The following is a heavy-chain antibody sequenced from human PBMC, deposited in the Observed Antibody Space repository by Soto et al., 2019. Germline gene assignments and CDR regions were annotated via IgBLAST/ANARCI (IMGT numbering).Heavy chain of an antibody. J-gene: IGHJ5*02. V-gene: IGHV3-23*01. Sequence: GGSLRLSCEASGFTFSSYAMNWVRQAPGTGLEWVSGISASGGSTYYADSVKGRFTISRDNSKNPLYLQMNSLSAEDTAVYYCAKAGVARYYGSGNDNWFDPWGQGTLVTVSS. CDR2: ISASGGST. D-gene: IGHD3-10*01. CDR3: AKAGVARYYGSGNDNWFDP. CDR1: GFTFSSYA.